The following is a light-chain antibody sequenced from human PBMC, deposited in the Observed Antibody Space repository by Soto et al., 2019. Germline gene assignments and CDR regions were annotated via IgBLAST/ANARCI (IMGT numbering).Light chain of an antibody. J-gene: IGLJ2*01. CDR3: SSYVGSNSLV. CDR2: EVS. V-gene: IGLV2-8*01. CDR1: SSDVGGYNF. Sequence: QSALTQPPSASGSPGQSVTISCTGTSSDVGGYNFVSWYQQHPGKAPKLMIYEVSKRPSGVPDRFSGSKSGSTASLTVSGLQAEDEADYYCSSYVGSNSLVFGGGTKVTVL.